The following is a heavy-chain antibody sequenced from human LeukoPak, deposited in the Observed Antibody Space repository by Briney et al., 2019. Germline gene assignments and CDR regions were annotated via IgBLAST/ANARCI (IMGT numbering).Heavy chain of an antibody. CDR2: ISGSGSST. Sequence: GGSLRLSCASSGFTFSSYAMTWVRQAPGKGLEWVSAISGSGSSTYYADSVKGRFTISRDNSKNTLYLQMNSLRAEDTAVYYCAKDSSGWYAFGYWGQGTLVTVSS. D-gene: IGHD6-19*01. J-gene: IGHJ4*02. V-gene: IGHV3-23*01. CDR1: GFTFSSYA. CDR3: AKDSSGWYAFGY.